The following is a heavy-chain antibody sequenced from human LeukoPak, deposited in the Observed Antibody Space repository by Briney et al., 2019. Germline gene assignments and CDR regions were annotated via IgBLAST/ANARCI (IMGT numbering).Heavy chain of an antibody. D-gene: IGHD3-16*02. CDR1: GGSFSGYY. CDR2: INHSGST. V-gene: IGHV4-34*01. J-gene: IGHJ4*02. CDR3: ARASRDYVWGSYRRAFDY. Sequence: SETLSLTCAVYGGSFSGYYWSWIRQPPGKGLEWIGEINHSGSTNYNPSLTSRVTISVDTSKNQFSLKLSSVTAADTAVYYCARASRDYVWGSYRRAFDYWGQGTLVTVSS.